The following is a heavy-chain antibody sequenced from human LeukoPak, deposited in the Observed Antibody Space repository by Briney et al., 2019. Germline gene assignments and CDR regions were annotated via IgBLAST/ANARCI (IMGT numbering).Heavy chain of an antibody. D-gene: IGHD3-10*01. CDR3: ARASQGLWFRYWFDP. V-gene: IGHV4-34*01. CDR2: INHSGST. CDR1: GGSFSGYY. Sequence: PSETLSLTCAAYGGSFSGYYWSWIRQPPGKGLEWIGEINHSGSTNYNPSLKSRVTISVDTSKNQFSLKLSSVTAADTAVYYCARASQGLWFRYWFDPWGQGTLVTVSS. J-gene: IGHJ5*02.